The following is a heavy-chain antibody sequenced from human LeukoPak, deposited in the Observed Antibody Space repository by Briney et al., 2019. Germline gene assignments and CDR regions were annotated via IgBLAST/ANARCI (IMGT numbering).Heavy chain of an antibody. J-gene: IGHJ6*03. D-gene: IGHD1-26*01. CDR1: GGSISSYY. V-gene: IGHV4-4*09. CDR3: ARTGAGYYYYYMDV. Sequence: PSETLSLTCTVSGGSISSYYWSWIRQPPGKGLEWIGYIYTSGSTNYNPSLKSRVTISVDTSKNQFSLKLSSVTAADTAVYYCARTGAGYYYYYMDVWGKGTTVTVSS. CDR2: IYTSGST.